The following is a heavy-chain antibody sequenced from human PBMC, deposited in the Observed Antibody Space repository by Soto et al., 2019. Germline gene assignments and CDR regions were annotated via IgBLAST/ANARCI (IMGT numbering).Heavy chain of an antibody. V-gene: IGHV6-1*01. CDR1: GDSVSSNSAA. J-gene: IGHJ4*02. CDR2: TYYRSKWYN. Sequence: QTLSLTCAISGDSVSSNSAAWNWIRQSPSRGLEWLGRTYYRSKWYNDYAVSVKSRITFNPDTSKNQFSLHLNSVTPEDTAVYFCARESVWQQQAYYFDYWGQGTLVTVSS. CDR3: ARESVWQQQAYYFDY. D-gene: IGHD6-13*01.